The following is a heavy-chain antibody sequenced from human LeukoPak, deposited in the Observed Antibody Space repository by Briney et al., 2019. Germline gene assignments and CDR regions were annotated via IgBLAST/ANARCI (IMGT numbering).Heavy chain of an antibody. CDR2: IIPIFGTA. Sequence: SVKVSCKASGGTFSSYASSWVRQAPGQGLEWMGGIIPIFGTANYAQKFQGRVTITADESTSTAYMELSSLRSEDTAVYYCARDREKYYYYGMDVWGQGTTVTVSS. CDR3: ARDREKYYYYGMDV. CDR1: GGTFSSYA. J-gene: IGHJ6*02. D-gene: IGHD5-24*01. V-gene: IGHV1-69*13.